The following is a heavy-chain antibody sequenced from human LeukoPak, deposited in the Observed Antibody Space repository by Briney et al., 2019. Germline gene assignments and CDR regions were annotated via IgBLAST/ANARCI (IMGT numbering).Heavy chain of an antibody. CDR3: ASDYDSSGYPEAIGAFDI. CDR1: GCTFISYA. CDR2: IILILGIA. J-gene: IGHJ3*02. V-gene: IGHV1-69*04. D-gene: IGHD3-22*01. Sequence: SVKVSCKASGCTFISYAISWVRQAPGQGLEWMGRIILILGIANYAQKFQGRVTITADKSTSTPYMELSSLRSEDTAVYYCASDYDSSGYPEAIGAFDIWGQGTMVTVSS.